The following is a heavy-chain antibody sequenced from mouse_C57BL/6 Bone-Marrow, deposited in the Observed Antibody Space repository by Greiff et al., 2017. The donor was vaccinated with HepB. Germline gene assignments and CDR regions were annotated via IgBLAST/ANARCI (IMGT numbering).Heavy chain of an antibody. Sequence: LQESGAELMKPGASVKLSCKATGYTFTGYWIEWVKQRPGHGLEWIGEILPGSGSTNYKEKFKGKATFPADTSSNTAYMQLSSLTTEDSAIYYCARDYGNYGDWYFDVWGTGTTVTVSS. CDR1: GYTFTGYW. J-gene: IGHJ1*03. CDR3: ARDYGNYGDWYFDV. V-gene: IGHV1-9*01. D-gene: IGHD2-1*01. CDR2: ILPGSGST.